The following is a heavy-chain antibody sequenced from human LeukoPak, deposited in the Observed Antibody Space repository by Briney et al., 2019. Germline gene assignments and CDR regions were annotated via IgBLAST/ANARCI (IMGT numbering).Heavy chain of an antibody. V-gene: IGHV1-18*01. CDR2: FSAYNGNT. CDR3: ARDQGYCSGGSCPVMDV. Sequence: PGASVKVSCKASGYTFTSYGISWVRQAPGQGLEWMGWFSAYNGNTNYAQKLQGRVTMTTDTSTSTAYMELRSLRSDDTAVYYCARDQGYCSGGSCPVMDVWGKGTTVTVSS. D-gene: IGHD2-15*01. J-gene: IGHJ6*03. CDR1: GYTFTSYG.